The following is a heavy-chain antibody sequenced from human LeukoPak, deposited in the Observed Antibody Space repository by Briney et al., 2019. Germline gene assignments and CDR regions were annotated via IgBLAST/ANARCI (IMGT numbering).Heavy chain of an antibody. CDR2: IWSDGSKK. CDR3: ARDSSMGLDL. Sequence: GGSLRLSCAASSGFTFGTYGMHWVRQAPGKGLEWVAVIWSDGSKKYYGDSVKGRYTISRDNSKNMLYLQMNSLRAEDTAVYYCARDSSMGLDLWGRGTLVTVSS. CDR1: GFTFGTYG. V-gene: IGHV3-33*01. J-gene: IGHJ2*01. D-gene: IGHD2-2*01.